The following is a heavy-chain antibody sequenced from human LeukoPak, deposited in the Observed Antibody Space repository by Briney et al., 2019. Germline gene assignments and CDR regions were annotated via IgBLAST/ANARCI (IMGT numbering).Heavy chain of an antibody. V-gene: IGHV4-38-2*01. CDR2: IYHTGST. Sequence: SETLSLTCAVSGDSISSGYYWGWIRQPPGKGLEWIGTIYHTGSTYSNPSLKSRVTISVDRSKNLFSLKLSSVTAADTAVYYCARVNWNPDYWGQGTLVTVSS. CDR1: GDSISSGYY. D-gene: IGHD1-20*01. CDR3: ARVNWNPDY. J-gene: IGHJ4*02.